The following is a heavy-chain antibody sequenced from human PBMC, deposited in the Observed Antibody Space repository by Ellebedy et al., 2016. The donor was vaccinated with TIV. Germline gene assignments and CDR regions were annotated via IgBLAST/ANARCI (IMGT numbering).Heavy chain of an antibody. V-gene: IGHV4-39*07. CDR1: GGSISSSSYY. Sequence: GSLRLXXTVSGGSISSSSYYWGWIRQPPGKGLEWIGSIYYSGSTNYNPSLKSRVTISVDTSKNQFSLKLSSVTAADTAVYYCARARTGIFGVVTFDYWGQGTLVTVSS. CDR2: IYYSGST. CDR3: ARARTGIFGVVTFDY. J-gene: IGHJ4*02. D-gene: IGHD3-3*01.